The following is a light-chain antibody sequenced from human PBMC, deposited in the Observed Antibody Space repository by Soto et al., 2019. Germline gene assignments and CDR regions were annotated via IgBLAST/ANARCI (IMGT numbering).Light chain of an antibody. J-gene: IGKJ1*01. Sequence: IGATQAPATLSVSPGERATLSCRASQSVSSYLAWYQQKPGQGPRLLIYGASNRATGIPDRFSGSGSGTDFTLTISRLEPEDFAVYYCQQYGSSGTFGQGTKVDIK. V-gene: IGKV3-20*01. CDR3: QQYGSSGT. CDR1: QSVSSY. CDR2: GAS.